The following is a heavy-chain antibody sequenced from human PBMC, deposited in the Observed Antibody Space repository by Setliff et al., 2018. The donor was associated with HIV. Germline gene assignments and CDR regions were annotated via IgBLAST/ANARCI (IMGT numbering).Heavy chain of an antibody. V-gene: IGHV4-30-4*08. Sequence: PSETLSLTCTVSGGSISSDDYYWNWIRQPPGKGLEWIGYITYSGSAYYNPSLKSRVTISIDTSNNQISLRLSSVTAADTAMYYCVRDGYGYNGKGFDYWGPGTLVTV. CDR2: ITYSGSA. D-gene: IGHD5-12*01. CDR1: GGSISSDDYY. CDR3: VRDGYGYNGKGFDY. J-gene: IGHJ4*02.